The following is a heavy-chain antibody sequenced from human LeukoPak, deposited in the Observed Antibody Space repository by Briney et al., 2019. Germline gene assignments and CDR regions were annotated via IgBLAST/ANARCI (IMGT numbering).Heavy chain of an antibody. CDR3: AREGPGSRARWWGGGSDGVEASKPYDY. CDR1: GGTFNSYA. Sequence: GASVEVSCKASGGTFNSYAISWVRQAPGQGLEWMGRIIPISGITNYAQKFQGRVTITADKSTSTASMELSSLRSEDTAVYYCAREGPGSRARWWGGGSDGVEASKPYDYWGQGTLVTVSS. CDR2: IIPISGIT. J-gene: IGHJ4*02. V-gene: IGHV1-69*04. D-gene: IGHD2-15*01.